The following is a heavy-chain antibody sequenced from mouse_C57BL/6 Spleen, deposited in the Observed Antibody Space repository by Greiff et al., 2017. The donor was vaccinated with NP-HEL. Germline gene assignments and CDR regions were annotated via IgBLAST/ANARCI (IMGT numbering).Heavy chain of an antibody. Sequence: VQLQQSGAELARPGASVKMSCKASGYTFTSYTMHWVKQRPGQGLEWIGYINPSSGYTKYNQKFKDKATLTADKSSSTAYMQLSSLTSEDSAGYYWARSYYDYVYFDYWGQGTTLTVSS. V-gene: IGHV1-4*01. CDR2: INPSSGYT. D-gene: IGHD2-4*01. J-gene: IGHJ2*01. CDR3: ARSYYDYVYFDY. CDR1: GYTFTSYT.